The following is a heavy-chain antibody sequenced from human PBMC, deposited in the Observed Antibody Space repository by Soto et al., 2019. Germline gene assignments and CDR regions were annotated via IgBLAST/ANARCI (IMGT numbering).Heavy chain of an antibody. Sequence: TLSLTCTVSGGSISSSSYYWGWIRQPPGKGLEWIGSIYYSGSTYYNPSLKSRVTISVDTSKNQFSLKLSSVTAADTAVYYCASGDTIFGVVIMPPYYYMDVWGKGTTVTVSS. CDR1: GGSISSSSYY. CDR2: IYYSGST. J-gene: IGHJ6*03. V-gene: IGHV4-39*01. CDR3: ASGDTIFGVVIMPPYYYMDV. D-gene: IGHD3-3*01.